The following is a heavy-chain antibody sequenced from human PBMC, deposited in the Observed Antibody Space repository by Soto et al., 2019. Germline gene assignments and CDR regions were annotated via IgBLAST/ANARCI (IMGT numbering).Heavy chain of an antibody. Sequence: PGEALKISCAASGFTFSSYSMNWVRQAPVKGLEWVSSISSSSSYIYYAESVKGRFTFSRDNAKNSLYLQMNSLRAEDTAVYYCARDSGSSGWFRLVLVPFDYWGQGTLVTVSS. V-gene: IGHV3-21*01. J-gene: IGHJ4*02. CDR2: ISSSSSYI. CDR3: ARDSGSSGWFRLVLVPFDY. D-gene: IGHD6-19*01. CDR1: GFTFSSYS.